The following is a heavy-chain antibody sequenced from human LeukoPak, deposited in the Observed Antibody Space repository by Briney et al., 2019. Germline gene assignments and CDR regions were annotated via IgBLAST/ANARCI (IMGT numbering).Heavy chain of an antibody. CDR2: ISSSGNSI. J-gene: IGHJ4*02. D-gene: IGHD5-24*01. CDR1: GFTFGDYY. Sequence: GRSLRLSCAASGFTFGDYYMSWIRQAPGKGLEWVSYISSSGNSISYADSVKGRFTISRDNAKNSLFLQMNSLRAEDTAVYYCAKSGYNRFDYWGQGTLVTVSS. CDR3: AKSGYNRFDY. V-gene: IGHV3-11*01.